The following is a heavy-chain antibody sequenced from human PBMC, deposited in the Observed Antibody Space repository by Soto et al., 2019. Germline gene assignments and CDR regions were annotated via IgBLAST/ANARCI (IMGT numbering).Heavy chain of an antibody. CDR1: GFTFSSYA. J-gene: IGHJ4*02. Sequence: QAWGSLRLSCAASGFTFSSYAMSWVRQAPGKGLEWVSAISGSGGSTYYADSVKGRFTISRDNSKNTLYLQMNSLRAEDTAVYYCAKDLLGYDYIWGSYRFDYWGQGTLVTVSS. CDR2: ISGSGGST. CDR3: AKDLLGYDYIWGSYRFDY. V-gene: IGHV3-23*01. D-gene: IGHD3-16*02.